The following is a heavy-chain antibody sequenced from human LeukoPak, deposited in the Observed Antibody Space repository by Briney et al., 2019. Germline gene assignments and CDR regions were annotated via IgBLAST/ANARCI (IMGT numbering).Heavy chain of an antibody. CDR2: INHSGST. CDR1: GGSFSGYY. V-gene: IGHV4-34*01. Sequence: SETLSLTCAVYGGSFSGYYWSWIRQPPGKGLEWIGEINHSGSTNYNPSLESRVTISVDTSKNQFSLKLSSVTAADTAVYYCARDSPLDSGSYYALSYWGQGTLVTVSS. CDR3: ARDSPLDSGSYYALSY. D-gene: IGHD1-26*01. J-gene: IGHJ4*02.